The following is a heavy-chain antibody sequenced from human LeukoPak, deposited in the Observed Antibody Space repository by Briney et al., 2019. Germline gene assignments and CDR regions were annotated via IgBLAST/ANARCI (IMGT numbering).Heavy chain of an antibody. D-gene: IGHD1-26*01. CDR1: GFTFSSYD. CDR2: IGTAGDT. CDR3: AREKRGGATGGGAAFDI. Sequence: GGSLRLSCAASGFTFSSYDMHWVRQATGKGLEWVSAIGTAGDTYYPGSVKGRFTISRENAKNSLYLQMNSLRAGDTAVYYCAREKRGGATGGGAAFDIWGQGTMVTVSS. V-gene: IGHV3-13*01. J-gene: IGHJ3*02.